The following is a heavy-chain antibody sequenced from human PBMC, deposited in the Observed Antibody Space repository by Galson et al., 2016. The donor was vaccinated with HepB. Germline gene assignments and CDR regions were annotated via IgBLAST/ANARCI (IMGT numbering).Heavy chain of an antibody. Sequence: CAISGDSVSSDTAGWNWIRQSPSRGLEWLGRTYYRSKWYEDYAPSLKSRITISPDTSKNQFSLHLNSVTPEDTSVYFCARDREVPGPFFFFDYWGQGGLVTVSS. V-gene: IGHV6-1*01. CDR2: TYYRSKWYE. D-gene: IGHD6-19*01. CDR1: GDSVSSDTAG. CDR3: ARDREVPGPFFFFDY. J-gene: IGHJ4*02.